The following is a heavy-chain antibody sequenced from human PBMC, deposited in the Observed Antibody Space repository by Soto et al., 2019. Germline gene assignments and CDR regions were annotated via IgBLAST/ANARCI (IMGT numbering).Heavy chain of an antibody. V-gene: IGHV3-53*01. Sequence: GGSLRLSCAASGFTVSSNYMSWVRQAPGKGLEWVSFIYSGGSTYYADSVKGRFTISRDNSKNTLYLQMNSLRAEDTAVYYCARHSEWIYYFDYWGQGTLVTVSS. CDR3: ARHSEWIYYFDY. J-gene: IGHJ4*02. D-gene: IGHD3-3*01. CDR1: GFTVSSNY. CDR2: IYSGGST.